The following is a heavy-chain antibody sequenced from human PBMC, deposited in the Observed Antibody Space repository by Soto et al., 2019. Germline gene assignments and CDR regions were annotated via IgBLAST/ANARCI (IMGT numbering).Heavy chain of an antibody. CDR1: GGTFSSYA. CDR3: ARAARPAAPGSDWFDP. CDR2: IIPIFGTA. D-gene: IGHD2-2*01. V-gene: IGHV1-69*12. J-gene: IGHJ5*02. Sequence: QVQLVQSGAEVKKPGSSVKVSCKASGGTFSSYAISWVRQAPGQGLEWMGGIIPIFGTANYAQKFQGRVTITADESTSTAYMALSRLRSEDTAVYYCARAARPAAPGSDWFDPWGQGTLVTVSS.